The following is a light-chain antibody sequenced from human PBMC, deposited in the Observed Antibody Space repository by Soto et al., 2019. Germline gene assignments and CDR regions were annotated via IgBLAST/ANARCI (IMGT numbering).Light chain of an antibody. V-gene: IGKV1-5*01. J-gene: IGKJ2*01. CDR3: QQYNSYSGT. CDR2: DAS. CDR1: QSISSW. Sequence: DIQMTQSPSTLSASVGDRVTITCRASQSISSWLAWYQQKPGKAPKLLIYDASSLESGVPSRFRGSGSGTEFPLPISSLQPDDFANYYFQQYNSYSGTFGQGTKLEIK.